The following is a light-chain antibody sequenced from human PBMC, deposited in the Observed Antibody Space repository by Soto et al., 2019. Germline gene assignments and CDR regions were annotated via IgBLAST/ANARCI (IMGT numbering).Light chain of an antibody. CDR1: SSNIGAGYE. V-gene: IGLV1-40*01. Sequence: QSVLTQPPSVSEAPGQRVTISCTGSSSNIGAGYEAHWYQQVPGTAPKLLIYENNNRPSGVPDRFSGSKSGTSASLAITGLQWEDEGDYYSHPCHSPLGGYVFGIGTNHPVL. J-gene: IGLJ1*01. CDR2: ENN. CDR3: HPCHSPLGGYV.